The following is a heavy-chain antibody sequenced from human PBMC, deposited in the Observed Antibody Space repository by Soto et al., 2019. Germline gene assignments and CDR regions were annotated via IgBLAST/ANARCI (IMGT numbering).Heavy chain of an antibody. V-gene: IGHV3-74*01. CDR3: AKSGISATYDTFDI. J-gene: IGHJ3*02. CDR2: INSDGSTT. D-gene: IGHD1-1*01. CDR1: GFTFGNYW. Sequence: PGGSLRLSCAASGFTFGNYWMHWVRQAPGKGLVWVSRINSDGSTTNYADSVKGRFTISRDNAKNTLYLQMNILRAEDTAVYYCAKSGISATYDTFDIWGQGTMVTVSS.